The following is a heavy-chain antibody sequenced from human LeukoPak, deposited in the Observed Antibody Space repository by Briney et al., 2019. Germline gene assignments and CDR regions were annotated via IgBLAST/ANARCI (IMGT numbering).Heavy chain of an antibody. Sequence: GGSLRLSCAASGFTFSGSAMHWVRQAHGKGLEWLGRIRSRANSYTTVYAAPVQGRFIISRDDSMNMAYLQTNSLRVEDTAVYYCTRHSDKYCSGAGCFQYNFYGLDVWGQGTTVTVSS. D-gene: IGHD2-15*01. CDR2: IRSRANSYTT. V-gene: IGHV3-73*01. CDR1: GFTFSGSA. CDR3: TRHSDKYCSGAGCFQYNFYGLDV. J-gene: IGHJ6*02.